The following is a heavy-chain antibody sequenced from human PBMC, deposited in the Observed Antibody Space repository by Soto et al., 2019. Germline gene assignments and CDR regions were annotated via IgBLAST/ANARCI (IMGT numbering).Heavy chain of an antibody. Sequence: QVQLVESGGGVVQPGRSLRLSCAASGFTFSSYGMHWVRQAPGKGLVWVAVISPDGSNTYYADSVKGRFTISRDNSKNTLYLQMNSLRAEDMAVYYGAQDLRRWWLTVDAFEIWVQGTMVSVSS. D-gene: IGHD2-15*01. V-gene: IGHV3-30*18. CDR3: AQDLRRWWLTVDAFEI. J-gene: IGHJ3*02. CDR2: ISPDGSNT. CDR1: GFTFSSYG.